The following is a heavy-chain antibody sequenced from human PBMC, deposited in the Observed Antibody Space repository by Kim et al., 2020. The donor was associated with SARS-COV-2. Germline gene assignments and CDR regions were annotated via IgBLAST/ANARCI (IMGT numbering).Heavy chain of an antibody. V-gene: IGHV3-53*01. CDR3: AREGAHDAFDI. CDR2: R. Sequence: RSYSASVKGQLTISRDNSKNTLYLQLNSLRAEDTAVYYCAREGAHDAFDIWGQGTMVTVSS. J-gene: IGHJ3*02.